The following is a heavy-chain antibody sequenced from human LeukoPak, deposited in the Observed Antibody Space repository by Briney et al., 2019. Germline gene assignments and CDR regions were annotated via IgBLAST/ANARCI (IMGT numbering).Heavy chain of an antibody. J-gene: IGHJ5*02. Sequence: PGGSLRLSCAASGFTFSDYYMSWIRQAPGKGLEWVSYISGSSSYTNYAASVKGRFTISRDNAKNSLSLQMNSLRAEDTAVYYCAKARRPYDSSGRNWFDPWGQGTLVTVSS. V-gene: IGHV3-11*05. D-gene: IGHD3-22*01. CDR3: AKARRPYDSSGRNWFDP. CDR1: GFTFSDYY. CDR2: ISGSSSYT.